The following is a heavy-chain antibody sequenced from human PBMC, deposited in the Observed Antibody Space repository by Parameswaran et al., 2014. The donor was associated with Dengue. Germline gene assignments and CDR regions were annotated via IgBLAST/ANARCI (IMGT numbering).Heavy chain of an antibody. Sequence: WIRQPPGKGLEWIGEIYHSGSTNYNPSLKSRVTISVDKSKNQFSLKLSSVTAADTAVYYCARDNRGPSGGHLGLYYYYGMDVWGQGTTVTVSS. D-gene: IGHD3-10*01. CDR2: IYHSGST. CDR3: ARDNRGPSGGHLGLYYYYGMDV. V-gene: IGHV4-4*02. J-gene: IGHJ6*02.